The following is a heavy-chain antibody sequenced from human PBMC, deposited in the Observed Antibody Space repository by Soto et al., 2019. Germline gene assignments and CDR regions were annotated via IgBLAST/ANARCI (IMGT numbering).Heavy chain of an antibody. Sequence: EVRLVESGGGLVQPGGSLRLSCEVSGLTFSGYWMNWVRQAPGKGLEWVANMHPDGSERRYVDSVKGRFTISRDNAKSSLSLQMNSLRXXXXXXYYCVASSGYWGLGTLVTVSS. J-gene: IGHJ4*02. CDR1: GLTFSGYW. CDR3: VASSGY. V-gene: IGHV3-7*01. CDR2: MHPDGSER. D-gene: IGHD2-21*01.